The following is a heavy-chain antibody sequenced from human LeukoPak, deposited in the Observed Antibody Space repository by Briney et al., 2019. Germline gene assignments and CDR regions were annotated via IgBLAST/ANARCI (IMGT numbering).Heavy chain of an antibody. D-gene: IGHD4-11*01. Sequence: PGGSLRPTCAASGFTFSSYAMSWVRQAPGKGLEWVSSISGSNDNTYYADSVKDRFTISRDNSKNTLSLQMNSLRAEDTAVYYCAKGRGTTVTSAANYWGQGTLVTVSS. V-gene: IGHV3-23*01. J-gene: IGHJ4*02. CDR2: ISGSNDNT. CDR3: AKGRGTTVTSAANY. CDR1: GFTFSSYA.